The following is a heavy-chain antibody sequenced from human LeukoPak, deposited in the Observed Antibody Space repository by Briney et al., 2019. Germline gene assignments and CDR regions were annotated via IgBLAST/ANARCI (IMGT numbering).Heavy chain of an antibody. CDR3: ARDLGGVVPTAMYTDY. CDR1: GYTFTSYG. J-gene: IGHJ4*02. V-gene: IGHV1-18*01. D-gene: IGHD2-2*01. CDR2: ISGYNGNT. Sequence: ASVKVSCKASGYTFTSYGVSWVRQAHGQGLEWMGWISGYNGNTNYAQKLQGRVTMTTDTSTSTAYMELRSLRSDDTAVYYCARDLGGVVPTAMYTDYWGQGTLVTVSS.